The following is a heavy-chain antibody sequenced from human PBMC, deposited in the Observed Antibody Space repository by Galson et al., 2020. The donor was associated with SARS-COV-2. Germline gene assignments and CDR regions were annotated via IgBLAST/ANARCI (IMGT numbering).Heavy chain of an antibody. CDR2: IIPIFGTA. J-gene: IGHJ5*02. D-gene: IGHD3-10*01. CDR1: GGTFSSYA. CDR3: ARAGGTMVRGVMIAWWFVP. V-gene: IGHV1-69*06. Sequence: SVKVSCKASGGTFSSYAISWVRQAPGQGLEWMGRIIPIFGTANYAQKFQGRVTITADKSTSTAYMELSSLRSEDTAVYYCARAGGTMVRGVMIAWWFVPWGEGTLVTVSS.